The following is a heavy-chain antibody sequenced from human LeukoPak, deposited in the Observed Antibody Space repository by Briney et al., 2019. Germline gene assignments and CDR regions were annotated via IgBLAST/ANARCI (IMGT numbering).Heavy chain of an antibody. CDR1: GGTFSSYA. CDR2: IIPIFGTA. V-gene: IGHV1-69*13. Sequence: WASVKVSCKASGGTFSSYAISWVRQAPGQGLEWMGGIIPIFGTANYAQKFQGRVTITADESTSTAYMELSSLRSEDTAVYYCANSFGELLPAYWGQGTLVTVSS. D-gene: IGHD3-10*01. CDR3: ANSFGELLPAY. J-gene: IGHJ4*02.